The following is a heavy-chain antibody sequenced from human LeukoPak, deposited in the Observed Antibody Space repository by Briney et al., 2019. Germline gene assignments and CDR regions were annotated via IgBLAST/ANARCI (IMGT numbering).Heavy chain of an antibody. D-gene: IGHD6-13*01. CDR2: ISSSSTYI. J-gene: IGHJ6*02. Sequence: GGSLRLSCAASGFTFSDYNMNWVRQAPGKGLEWVSSISSSSTYIYYADSVEGRFTISRDNAKNSLFLQMNSLRAEDTAVYYCARASSSWVKRRYYYGLDVWGQGTTVTVSS. CDR3: ARASSSWVKRRYYYGLDV. CDR1: GFTFSDYN. V-gene: IGHV3-21*01.